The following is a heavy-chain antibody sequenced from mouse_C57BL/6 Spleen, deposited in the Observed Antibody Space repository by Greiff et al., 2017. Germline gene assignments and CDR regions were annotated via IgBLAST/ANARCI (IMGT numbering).Heavy chain of an antibody. V-gene: IGHV1-19*01. CDR3: ARAGKKSYPRYFDV. J-gene: IGHJ1*03. CDR1: GYTFTDYY. D-gene: IGHD2-10*01. Sequence: EVQLQESGPVLVKPGASVKMSCKASGYTFTDYYMNWVKQSHGKSLEWIGVINPYNGGTSYNQKFKGKATLTVDKSSSTAYMELNSLTSEDSAVYYCARAGKKSYPRYFDVWGTGTTVTVSS. CDR2: INPYNGGT.